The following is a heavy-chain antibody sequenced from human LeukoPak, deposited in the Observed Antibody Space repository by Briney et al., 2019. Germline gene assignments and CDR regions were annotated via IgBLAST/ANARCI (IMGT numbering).Heavy chain of an antibody. Sequence: GGSLRLSCAASGFTVSSNYMSWVRQAPGKGLEWVSVIYSGGSTYYADSVKGRFTISRDNSKNTLYLQMNSLRAEDTAVYYCAKDLGTTSFAGDYWGQGTLVTVSS. CDR2: IYSGGST. CDR3: AKDLGTTSFAGDY. V-gene: IGHV3-66*01. CDR1: GFTVSSNY. D-gene: IGHD3-16*01. J-gene: IGHJ4*02.